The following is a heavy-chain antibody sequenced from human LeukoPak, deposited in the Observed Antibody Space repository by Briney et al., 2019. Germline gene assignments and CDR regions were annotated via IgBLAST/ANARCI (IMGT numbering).Heavy chain of an antibody. J-gene: IGHJ3*02. CDR2: ISYDGSNK. Sequence: GGSLRLSCAASGFTFSSYAMHWVRQAPGMGLEWVAVISYDGSNKYYADSVKGRFTISRDNSKNTLYLQMNSLRAEDTAVYYCARGVVPAATYAFDIWGQGTMVTVSS. CDR1: GFTFSSYA. CDR3: ARGVVPAATYAFDI. D-gene: IGHD2-2*01. V-gene: IGHV3-30*04.